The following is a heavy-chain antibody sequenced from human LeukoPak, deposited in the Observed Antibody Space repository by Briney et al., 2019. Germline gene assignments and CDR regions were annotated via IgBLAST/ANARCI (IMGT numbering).Heavy chain of an antibody. CDR1: GFTFSSYG. CDR2: IRYDGSNK. D-gene: IGHD3-10*01. CDR3: ARADYYGSGSYYPNAFDI. J-gene: IGHJ3*02. Sequence: GGSLRLSCAASGFTFSSYGMHWVRQAPGKGLEWVAFIRYDGSNKYYADSVKGRFTISRDNSKNTLYLQMNSLRAEDTAVYYCARADYYGSGSYYPNAFDIWGQGTMVTVSS. V-gene: IGHV3-30*02.